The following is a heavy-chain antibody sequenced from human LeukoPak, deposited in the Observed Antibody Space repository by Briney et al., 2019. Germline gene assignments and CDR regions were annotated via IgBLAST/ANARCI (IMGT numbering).Heavy chain of an antibody. Sequence: GGSLRLSCAASGFTVSSNYMSWVRQAPGKGLEWVSLINSGGITYYADSVKGRFTISRDNSKNTLYLQMNSLRVEDTAVYYCARGDPYYDILTGYYAVYYFDYWGQGTLVTVSS. V-gene: IGHV3-53*01. CDR1: GFTVSSNY. CDR2: INSGGIT. D-gene: IGHD3-9*01. J-gene: IGHJ4*02. CDR3: ARGDPYYDILTGYYAVYYFDY.